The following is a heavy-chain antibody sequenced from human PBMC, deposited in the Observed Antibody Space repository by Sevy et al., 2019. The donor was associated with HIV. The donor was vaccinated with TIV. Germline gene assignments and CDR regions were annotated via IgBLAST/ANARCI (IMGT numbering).Heavy chain of an antibody. CDR2: IKSKTDGGTT. J-gene: IGHJ4*02. Sequence: GGSLRLSCAASGFTFSNAWMSWVRQAPGKGLEWVGRIKSKTDGGTTDYAAPVKGRFTISRDDSKNTLYLQMNSLKTEDTAVYYCTTRDYYGSGSYFDYWGQGILVTVSS. V-gene: IGHV3-15*01. CDR1: GFTFSNAW. CDR3: TTRDYYGSGSYFDY. D-gene: IGHD3-10*01.